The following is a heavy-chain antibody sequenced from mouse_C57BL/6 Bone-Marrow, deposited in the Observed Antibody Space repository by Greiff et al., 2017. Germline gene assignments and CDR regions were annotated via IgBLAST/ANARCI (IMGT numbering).Heavy chain of an antibody. CDR2: IDPETGGT. CDR3: TRSRGAMDY. Sequence: QVQLKQSGAELVRPGASVTLSCKASGYTFTDYEMHWVKQTPVHGLEWIGAIDPETGGTAYNQKFKGKAILTADKSSSTAYMELRSLTSEDSAVYYSTRSRGAMDYWGQGTSVTVSS. J-gene: IGHJ4*01. CDR1: GYTFTDYE. V-gene: IGHV1-15*01.